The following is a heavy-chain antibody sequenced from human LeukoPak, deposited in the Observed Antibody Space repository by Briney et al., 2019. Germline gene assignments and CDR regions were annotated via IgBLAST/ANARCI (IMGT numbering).Heavy chain of an antibody. CDR3: ATTFRRNWNDWHAFDI. CDR1: GGSFSGYY. J-gene: IGHJ3*02. D-gene: IGHD1-20*01. CDR2: INHSGST. Sequence: SETLPLTCAVYGGSFSGYYWSWIRQPPGKGLEWIGEINHSGSTNYNPSLKSRVTISVDTSKNQFSLKLSSVTAADTAVYYCATTFRRNWNDWHAFDIWGQGTMVTVSS. V-gene: IGHV4-34*01.